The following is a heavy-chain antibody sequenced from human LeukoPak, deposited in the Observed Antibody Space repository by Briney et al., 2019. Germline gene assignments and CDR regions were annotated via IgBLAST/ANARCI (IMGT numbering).Heavy chain of an antibody. J-gene: IGHJ6*03. CDR2: IYYSGRT. Sequence: PSETLSLTCTVSGGSISSYYWSWIPQPPGKGLECIGYIYYSGRTNYNPSLKSRVTISVDTSKHQFSLKLSSVTAADTAVYYCARVLRGYTSYYYYYYMDVWGKGTTVTVPS. CDR1: GGSISSYY. CDR3: ARVLRGYTSYYYYYYMDV. V-gene: IGHV4-59*01. D-gene: IGHD5-18*01.